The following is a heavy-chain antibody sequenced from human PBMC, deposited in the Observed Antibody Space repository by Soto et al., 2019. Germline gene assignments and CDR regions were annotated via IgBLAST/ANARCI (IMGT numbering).Heavy chain of an antibody. Sequence: GASVKVSCKASGYTFTSYGISWVRQAPGQGLEWMGWISAYNGNTNYAQKLQGRVTMTTDTSTSTAYMELRSLRSDDTAVYYCARDAYSSGWGPFDAFDIWGQGTMVTVS. V-gene: IGHV1-18*01. CDR3: ARDAYSSGWGPFDAFDI. CDR2: ISAYNGNT. J-gene: IGHJ3*02. CDR1: GYTFTSYG. D-gene: IGHD6-19*01.